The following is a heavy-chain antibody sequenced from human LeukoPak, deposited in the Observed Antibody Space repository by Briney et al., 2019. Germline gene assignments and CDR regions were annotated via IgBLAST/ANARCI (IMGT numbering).Heavy chain of an antibody. CDR3: ARGLWLVNY. J-gene: IGHJ4*02. D-gene: IGHD6-19*01. V-gene: IGHV3-21*01. CDR1: GFTFSDHY. Sequence: GGSLRLTCAASGFTFSDHYMDWVRQAPGKGLEWVSSISSSSSYIYYADSVKGRFTISRDNAKNSLYLQMNSLRAEDTAVYYCARGLWLVNYWGQGTLVTVSS. CDR2: ISSSSSYI.